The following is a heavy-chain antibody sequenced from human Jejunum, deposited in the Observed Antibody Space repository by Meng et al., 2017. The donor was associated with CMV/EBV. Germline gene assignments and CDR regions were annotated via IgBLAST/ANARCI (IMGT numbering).Heavy chain of an antibody. J-gene: IGHJ4*02. V-gene: IGHV3-49*04. Sequence: LSCTASGFTFGDDAMGWVRQAPGKGLEWVGFIRSKAYGGTTEYAASVKGRFTISRDDSKSIAYLQMNSLKTEDTAVYYCTRGAYNYWGQGTLVTVSS. CDR3: TRGAYNY. CDR2: IRSKAYGGTT. D-gene: IGHD4-11*01. CDR1: GFTFGDDA.